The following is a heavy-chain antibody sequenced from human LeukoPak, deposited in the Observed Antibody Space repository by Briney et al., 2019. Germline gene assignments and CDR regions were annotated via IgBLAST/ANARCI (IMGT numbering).Heavy chain of an antibody. V-gene: IGHV1-69*04. D-gene: IGHD3-10*01. Sequence: GASVKVSCKASGGTFSSFAISWVRQAPGQGLEWMGRIIPILGIANYAQKFQGRVTITADKSTSTAYMELSSLRSEDTAVYYCARGVRYYYGSGRPYYYYGMDVWGQGTTVTVSS. CDR3: ARGVRYYYGSGRPYYYYGMDV. CDR1: GGTFSSFA. J-gene: IGHJ6*02. CDR2: IIPILGIA.